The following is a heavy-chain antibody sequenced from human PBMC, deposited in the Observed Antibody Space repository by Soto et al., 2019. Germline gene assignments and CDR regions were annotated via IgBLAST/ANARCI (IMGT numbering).Heavy chain of an antibody. Sequence: AVKVACKASGGTFSSDTISWVRQAPGQGLEWMGGIIPMVGIANDAQKFEGRVTITEDKSTDTAYMELSSLRSEDTAVYYCATAPIMVRGHTIKLNWFDPRRQGTLVRVSS. D-gene: IGHD3-10*01. CDR3: ATAPIMVRGHTIKLNWFDP. J-gene: IGHJ5*02. CDR1: GGTFSSDT. CDR2: IIPMVGIA. V-gene: IGHV1-69*10.